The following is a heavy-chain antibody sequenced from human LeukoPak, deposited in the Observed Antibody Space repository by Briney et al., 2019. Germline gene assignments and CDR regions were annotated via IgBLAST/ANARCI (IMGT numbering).Heavy chain of an antibody. Sequence: GASVKVSCKASGGTFTSYAISWVRQAPGQGVEWRGRIIPILGMGKYAQKFQGRVTITADKSTSTAYMELSSLRSEDTAVYYCARDQGGGLGYWGQGTLVTVSS. J-gene: IGHJ4*02. D-gene: IGHD3-16*01. CDR3: ARDQGGGLGY. CDR1: GGTFTSYA. CDR2: IIPILGMG. V-gene: IGHV1-69*04.